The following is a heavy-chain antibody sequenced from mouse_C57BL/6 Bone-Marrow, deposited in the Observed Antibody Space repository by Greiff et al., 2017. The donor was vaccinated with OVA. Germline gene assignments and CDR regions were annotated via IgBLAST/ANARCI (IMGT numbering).Heavy chain of an antibody. CDR3: ASGKTGTGSFAY. CDR2: IWGVGST. D-gene: IGHD4-1*01. Sequence: QVQLQQSGPGLVAPSQSLSITCTVSGFSLTSYGVDWVRQSPGKGLEWLGVIWGVGSTNYNSALKSRLSISKDNSKSQVFLKMNSLQTDDTAMYYCASGKTGTGSFAYWGQGTLVTVSA. CDR1: GFSLTSYG. V-gene: IGHV2-6*01. J-gene: IGHJ3*01.